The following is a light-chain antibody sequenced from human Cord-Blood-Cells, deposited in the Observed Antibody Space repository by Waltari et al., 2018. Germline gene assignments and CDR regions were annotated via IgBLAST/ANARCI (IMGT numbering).Light chain of an antibody. CDR1: QSVSSN. V-gene: IGKV3D-15*01. CDR3: QQYNNWYT. J-gene: IGKJ2*01. CDR2: GAS. Sequence: DIVMTQSPATLSVSTGERATRSCRASQSVSSNLAWYQEKSGQAPRLLIYGASTRATGIPARFSGSGSGTEFTLTISSLQSEDFAVYYCQQYNNWYTFGQGTKLEIK.